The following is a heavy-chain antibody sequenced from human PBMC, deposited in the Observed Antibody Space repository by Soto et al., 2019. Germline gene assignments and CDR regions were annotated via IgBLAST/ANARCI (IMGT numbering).Heavy chain of an antibody. Sequence: EVQVLESGGGLVQPGESLRLSCATSGFTFSNYAMSWVRQAPGKGLEWVSAISGSGGSTYSADSVKGRFTISRDNSRYTLYLPMNSRRVDDTGTYYCAKVSASARPYHFDSWGPGSLVTGSS. CDR1: GFTFSNYA. J-gene: IGHJ4*02. D-gene: IGHD2-2*02. V-gene: IGHV3-23*01. CDR2: ISGSGGST. CDR3: AKVSASARPYHFDS.